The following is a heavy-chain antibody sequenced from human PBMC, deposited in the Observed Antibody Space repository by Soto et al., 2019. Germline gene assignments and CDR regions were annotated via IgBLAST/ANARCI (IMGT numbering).Heavy chain of an antibody. D-gene: IGHD3-22*01. J-gene: IGHJ4*02. Sequence: GESLKISCKGSGYSFAGYWITWVRQKPGKGLEWMGRIDPSDSQTYYSPSFRGHVTISVTKSIATVFLQWSSLRASDTAMYHCARQIYDSDTGPNFQYYFDSWGQGTPVTVSS. CDR1: GYSFAGYW. CDR2: IDPSDSQT. V-gene: IGHV5-10-1*01. CDR3: ARQIYDSDTGPNFQYYFDS.